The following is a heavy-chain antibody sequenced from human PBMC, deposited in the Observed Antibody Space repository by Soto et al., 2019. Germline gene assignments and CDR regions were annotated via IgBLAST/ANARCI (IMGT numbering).Heavy chain of an antibody. J-gene: IGHJ4*02. D-gene: IGHD1-20*01. Sequence: DVQLVESGGGLVQPGGSLRLSCAASGFSFSTYWMHWVRQAPGKGLVWVSRINGDGSNTDYADSVKGRFTISRDNAKNTVYLQMHSLRDEDTAVYYCARDDNPDYWGQVTLVSVAS. CDR1: GFSFSTYW. V-gene: IGHV3-74*01. CDR2: INGDGSNT. CDR3: ARDDNPDY.